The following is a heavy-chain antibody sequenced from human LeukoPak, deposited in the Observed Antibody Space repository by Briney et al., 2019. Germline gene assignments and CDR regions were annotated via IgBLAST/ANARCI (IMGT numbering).Heavy chain of an antibody. J-gene: IGHJ4*02. D-gene: IGHD5-12*01. Sequence: PSETLSLTCTVSGGSIRSYYWSWIRQPPGKGLEWIGYIYYSGSTNYNPSLKSRVTISLDTSKNQFSLKLSSVTAADTAVYYCARQVYGDYESAYSLDYWGKGTLVTVSS. CDR1: GGSIRSYY. CDR3: ARQVYGDYESAYSLDY. V-gene: IGHV4-59*08. CDR2: IYYSGST.